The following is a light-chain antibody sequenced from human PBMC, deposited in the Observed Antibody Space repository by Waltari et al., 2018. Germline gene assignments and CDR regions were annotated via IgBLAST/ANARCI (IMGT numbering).Light chain of an antibody. J-gene: IGLJ2*01. Sequence: SDVLTQAPSLSVAPGKTARITCGGNHVGTTSVHWYQRKAGQAPVLLVYDDRDRPSGISERFSGSFSGNTATLTINRVEAGDEADYYCQLWDLSSVQVIFGGGTKLAVL. CDR1: HVGTTS. CDR2: DDR. V-gene: IGLV3-21*03. CDR3: QLWDLSSVQVI.